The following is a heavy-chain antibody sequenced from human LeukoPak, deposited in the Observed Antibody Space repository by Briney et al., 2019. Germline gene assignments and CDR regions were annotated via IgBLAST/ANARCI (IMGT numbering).Heavy chain of an antibody. CDR1: GFTFSSYS. CDR3: ARAPGSGGYPDY. Sequence: GSLRLSCAASGFTFSSYSMNWIRQPPGKGLEWIGYIYYSGSTNYNPSLKSRVTISVDTSKNQFSLKLSSVTAADTAVYYCARAPGSGGYPDYWGQGTLVTVSS. CDR2: IYYSGST. J-gene: IGHJ4*02. D-gene: IGHD2-8*02. V-gene: IGHV4-59*01.